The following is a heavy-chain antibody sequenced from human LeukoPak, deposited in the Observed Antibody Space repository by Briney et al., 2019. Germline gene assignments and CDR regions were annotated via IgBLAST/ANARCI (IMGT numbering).Heavy chain of an antibody. CDR1: GFSFTNSA. CDR3: AADSRELQPHDAFDI. V-gene: IGHV1-58*01. CDR2: IVVGSGNT. Sequence: ASVKVSCKASGFSFTNSAVQWVRQARGQRLEWIGWIVVGSGNTNYAQKFQERVTITRDRSTSTAYLELSSLRSEDTAVYYCAADSRELQPHDAFDIWGQGTMVTVSS. J-gene: IGHJ3*02. D-gene: IGHD1-1*01.